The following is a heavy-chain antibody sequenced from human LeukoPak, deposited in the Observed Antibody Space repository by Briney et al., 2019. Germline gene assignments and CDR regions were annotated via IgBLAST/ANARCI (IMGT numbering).Heavy chain of an antibody. D-gene: IGHD4/OR15-4a*01. CDR1: GFPFSTDA. J-gene: IGHJ4*02. Sequence: GGSLSPSCAAPGFPFSTDAMNWVRQAPGKGLEWVSGISDSGGNTYYADSVKGRFTISRDKSKNTLDLQMNSLRAEDTAVYYCAKGTMHDYWGQGTLVTVSS. V-gene: IGHV3-23*01. CDR2: ISDSGGNT. CDR3: AKGTMHDY.